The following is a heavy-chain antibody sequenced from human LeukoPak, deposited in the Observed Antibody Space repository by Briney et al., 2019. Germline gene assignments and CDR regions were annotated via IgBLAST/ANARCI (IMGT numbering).Heavy chain of an antibody. CDR2: IFYTGSN. CDR1: GGSISSSY. V-gene: IGHV4-59*01. D-gene: IGHD6-19*01. Sequence: SETLSLTCSVSGGSISSSYWSWIRQAPGEGPEWIGYIFYTGSNDYSPSLKSRVTISVDTSKNQFSLRVNSVTAADTAVYYCARAIYSRAWYASDIWGQGTVVTVSA. CDR3: ARAIYSRAWYASDI. J-gene: IGHJ3*02.